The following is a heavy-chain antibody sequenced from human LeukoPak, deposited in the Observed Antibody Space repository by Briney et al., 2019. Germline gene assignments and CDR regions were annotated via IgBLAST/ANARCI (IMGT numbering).Heavy chain of an antibody. CDR1: GYSFTSYW. J-gene: IGHJ6*03. CDR2: IYPGDSDT. D-gene: IGHD3-10*01. CDR3: ARLSGGLDYYYGSGNGFYYYMDV. V-gene: IGHV5-51*01. Sequence: GESLKISSKGSGYSFTSYWIGWVRQMPGKGLEWMGIIYPGDSDTRYIPSFQGQVTISADKSISTAYLQWSSLKASDTAMYYCARLSGGLDYYYGSGNGFYYYMDVWGKGTTVTISS.